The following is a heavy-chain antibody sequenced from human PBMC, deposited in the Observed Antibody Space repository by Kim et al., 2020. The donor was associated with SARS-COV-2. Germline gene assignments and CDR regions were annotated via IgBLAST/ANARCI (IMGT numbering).Heavy chain of an antibody. CDR3: AKDQPNSGWVGPYLDAFDI. D-gene: IGHD6-19*01. J-gene: IGHJ3*02. CDR1: GFTFSSYA. Sequence: GGSLRLSCAASGFTFSSYAMSWVRQAPGKGLEWVSAISGSGGSTYYADSVKGRFTISRDNSKNTLYLQMNSLRAEDTAVYYCAKDQPNSGWVGPYLDAFDIWGQGTMVTVSS. V-gene: IGHV3-23*01. CDR2: ISGSGGST.